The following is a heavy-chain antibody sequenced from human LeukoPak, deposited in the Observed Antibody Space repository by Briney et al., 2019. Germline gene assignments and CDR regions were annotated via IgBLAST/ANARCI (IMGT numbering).Heavy chain of an antibody. D-gene: IGHD2/OR15-2a*01. CDR2: IIPIFGTA. J-gene: IGHJ6*02. Sequence: ASVKVSCKASGYTFTSYDINWVRQATGQGLEWMGGIIPIFGTANYAQKFQGRVTITADESTSTAYMELSSLRSEDTAVYYCARDNSNYYGMDVWGQGTTVTVSS. V-gene: IGHV1-69*13. CDR3: ARDNSNYYGMDV. CDR1: GYTFTSYD.